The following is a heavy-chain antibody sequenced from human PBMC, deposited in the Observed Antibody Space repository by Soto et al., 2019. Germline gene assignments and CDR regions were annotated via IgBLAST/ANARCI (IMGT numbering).Heavy chain of an antibody. Sequence: QVQLHQWGAGLLKPSETLSLTCAVYGGSFSGYYCSWIRQPPGMGLEWIGEINHFGITNYNPSLKSRLTMSVDTSKHQFSLRLSSATAADTAVYYCALEPVTIFGVGRNNWFDPWGQGTLVTVSS. CDR2: INHFGIT. CDR3: ALEPVTIFGVGRNNWFDP. CDR1: GGSFSGYY. D-gene: IGHD3-3*01. J-gene: IGHJ5*02. V-gene: IGHV4-34*01.